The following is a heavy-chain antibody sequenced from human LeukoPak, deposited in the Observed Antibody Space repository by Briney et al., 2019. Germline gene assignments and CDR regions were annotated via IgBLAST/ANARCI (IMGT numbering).Heavy chain of an antibody. CDR2: ISYDGSNK. J-gene: IGHJ4*02. CDR1: GFTFSSYG. V-gene: IGHV3-30*18. Sequence: GRPLRLSCAASGFTFSSYGMHWVRQAPGKGLEWVAVISYDGSNKYYADSVKGRFTISRDNSKNTLYLQMDSLRAEDTAVYYCAKDLTIPASGYYYGSGSYHYWGQGTLVTVSS. CDR3: AKDLTIPASGYYYGSGSYHY. D-gene: IGHD3-10*01.